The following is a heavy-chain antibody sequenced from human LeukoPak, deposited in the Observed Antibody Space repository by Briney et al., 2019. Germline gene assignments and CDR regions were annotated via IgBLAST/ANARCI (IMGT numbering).Heavy chain of an antibody. J-gene: IGHJ5*02. Sequence: ASVKVSCKASGYTFTGYYIHWVRQAPGQGLEWMAWINPNSGDTNYAQKFQGRVTLTRDTSITTAYMDLSRLSSDDTAVYYCARVVDYYGSGTSYSLHTWGQGTLVTVSS. CDR1: GYTFTGYY. CDR2: INPNSGDT. CDR3: ARVVDYYGSGTSYSLHT. D-gene: IGHD3-10*01. V-gene: IGHV1-2*02.